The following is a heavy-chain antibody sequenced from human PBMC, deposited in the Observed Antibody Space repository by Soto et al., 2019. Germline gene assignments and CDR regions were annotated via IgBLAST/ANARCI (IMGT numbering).Heavy chain of an antibody. V-gene: IGHV5-51*01. J-gene: IGHJ6*02. CDR1: GYGITIDF. Sequence: PGYSLNVAWKSAGYGITIDFVGCGIQMHGKGLEWMGIIYPGDSDTRYSPSFQGQVTISADKSISTAYLQWSSLKASDTAMYYCARHGDPPLSYYGMDVWGQGTTVTVSS. CDR3: ARHGDPPLSYYGMDV. CDR2: IYPGDSDT. D-gene: IGHD7-27*01.